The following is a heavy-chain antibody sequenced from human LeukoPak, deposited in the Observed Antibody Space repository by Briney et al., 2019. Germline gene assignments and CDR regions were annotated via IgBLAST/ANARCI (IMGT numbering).Heavy chain of an antibody. J-gene: IGHJ6*02. CDR2: ISYDGSNK. CDR1: GFTFSSYG. CDR3: AKDRLYCSSTSCYYYYYGMDV. D-gene: IGHD2-2*01. Sequence: GGSLRLSCAASGFTFSSYGTHWVRQAPGKGLEWVAVISYDGSNKYNADSVKGRFTISRDNSKNTLYLQMNSLRAEDTAVYYCAKDRLYCSSTSCYYYYYGMDVWGQGTTVTVSS. V-gene: IGHV3-30*18.